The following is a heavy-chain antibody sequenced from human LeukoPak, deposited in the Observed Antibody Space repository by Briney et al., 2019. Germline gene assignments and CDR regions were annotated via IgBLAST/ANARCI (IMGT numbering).Heavy chain of an antibody. Sequence: GGPLRLSCEASGFTFSGSDIHWVRQASGKGLEWVGRITTKASNYATAYGASVKGRFTISRDDSENTAYLQMNSLKTEDTAVYYCTTYRSGHYWGQGTLVTVSS. CDR2: ITTKASNYAT. CDR3: TTYRSGHY. CDR1: GFTFSGSD. D-gene: IGHD6-19*01. V-gene: IGHV3-73*01. J-gene: IGHJ4*02.